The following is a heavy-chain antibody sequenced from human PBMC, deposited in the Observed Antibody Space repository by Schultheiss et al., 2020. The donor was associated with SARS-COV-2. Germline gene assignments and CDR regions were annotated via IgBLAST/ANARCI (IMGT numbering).Heavy chain of an antibody. V-gene: IGHV4-34*01. CDR3: ARLSGRDYYYYMDV. J-gene: IGHJ6*03. Sequence: SETLSLTCAVYGGSFSGYYWSWIRQPPGKGLEWIGEINHSGSTNYNPSLKSRVTISVDTSKNQFSLKLSSVTAADTAVYYCARLSGRDYYYYMDVWGKGTTVTVSS. CDR2: INHSGST. CDR1: GGSFSGYY.